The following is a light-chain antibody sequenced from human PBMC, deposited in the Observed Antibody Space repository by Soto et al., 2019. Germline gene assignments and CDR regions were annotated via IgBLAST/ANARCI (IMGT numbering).Light chain of an antibody. J-gene: IGKJ1*01. CDR2: AAS. CDR1: QSISSF. CDR3: QQSYSTPET. Sequence: DIQMTQSPSSLSASVGDRVTITCRASQSISSFLNWYQQKPGKAPRLLIYAASSLQSGVPSRFSASGSGTDFTLNISSLQPEDFATYYCQQSYSTPETFGQGTKVEI. V-gene: IGKV1-39*01.